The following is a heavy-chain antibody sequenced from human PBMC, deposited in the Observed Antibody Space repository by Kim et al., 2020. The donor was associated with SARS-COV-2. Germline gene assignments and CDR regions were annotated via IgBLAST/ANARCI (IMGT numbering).Heavy chain of an antibody. CDR2: TYYRSKWSN. J-gene: IGHJ3*02. CDR3: VKMTHRSVDDAFDI. CDR1: GDSVSSNSAT. V-gene: IGHV6-1*01. Sequence: SQTLSLTCAISGDSVSSNSATWNWIRQSPSRGLEWLGRTYYRSKWSNDYALFVKSRITINPDTPKNQVSLQLNSVTPEDTAVYYCVKMTHRSVDDAFDIWGRGTMVIVSS. D-gene: IGHD2-21*01.